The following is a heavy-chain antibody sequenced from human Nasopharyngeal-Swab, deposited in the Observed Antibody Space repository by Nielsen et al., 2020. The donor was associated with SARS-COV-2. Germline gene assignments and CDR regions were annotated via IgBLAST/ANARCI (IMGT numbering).Heavy chain of an antibody. CDR1: GDTFSFKA. D-gene: IGHD3-22*01. Sequence: ASVKVSCKASGDTFSFKALNWVRQAPGQGLEWMGWINTNTGNPTYGQGFIGRFVFSLDTSVSTAYLQIGSLKAEDSAVYYCARHWGYYDSSGYARPNQIDYWGQGTLVTVSS. V-gene: IGHV7-4-1*01. J-gene: IGHJ4*02. CDR3: ARHWGYYDSSGYARPNQIDY. CDR2: INTNTGNP.